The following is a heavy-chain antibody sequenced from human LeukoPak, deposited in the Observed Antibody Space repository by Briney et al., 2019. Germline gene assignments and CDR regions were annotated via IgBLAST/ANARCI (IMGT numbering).Heavy chain of an antibody. CDR2: ISGSGGST. J-gene: IGHJ3*02. Sequence: GGSLRLSCAASGFTFSSYSMTWVHQAPGKGLEWVSVISGSGGSTYYADSVKGRFTISRDNSKNTLYLQMNSLRAEDTAVYYCAKQFGSGYYYGAFDIWGQGTMVTVSS. V-gene: IGHV3-23*01. CDR1: GFTFSSYS. D-gene: IGHD3-22*01. CDR3: AKQFGSGYYYGAFDI.